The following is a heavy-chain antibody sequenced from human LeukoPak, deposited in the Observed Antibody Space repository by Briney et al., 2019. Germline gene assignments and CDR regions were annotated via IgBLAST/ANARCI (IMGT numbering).Heavy chain of an antibody. D-gene: IGHD6-6*01. CDR3: ARWGREYSNSGSTYNWFDP. Sequence: SETLSLTCAVHGGSFSGYYWSWIRQPPGKGLEWIGEINHSGSTNYNPSLKSRVTISVDTSKNQFSLKLSSVTAADTAVYYCARWGREYSNSGSTYNWFDPWGQGTLVTVSS. CDR1: GGSFSGYY. J-gene: IGHJ5*02. V-gene: IGHV4-34*01. CDR2: INHSGST.